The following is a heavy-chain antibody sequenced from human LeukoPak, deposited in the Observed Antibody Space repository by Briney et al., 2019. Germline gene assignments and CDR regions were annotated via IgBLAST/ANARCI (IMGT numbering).Heavy chain of an antibody. CDR2: ISSSSSTI. Sequence: PGGSLRLSCAASGFTFSSYSMNWVRQAPGEGLEWVSYISSSSSTIYYADSVKGRFTISRDNAKNSLYLQMNSLRAEDTAVYYCARYIHDRILDYWGQGTLVTVSS. CDR3: ARYIHDRILDY. J-gene: IGHJ4*02. D-gene: IGHD3-22*01. CDR1: GFTFSSYS. V-gene: IGHV3-48*01.